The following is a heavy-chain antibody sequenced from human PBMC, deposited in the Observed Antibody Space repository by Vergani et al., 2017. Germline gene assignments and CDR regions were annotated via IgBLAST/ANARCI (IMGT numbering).Heavy chain of an antibody. Sequence: QVQLQESGPGLVKPSETLSLTCTVSGGSISSYYWSWIRQPQGKGLEWIGYIYYSGSTNYNHSLKSRVTISVDPSKNQFSLKLSSVTAADTAVYYCARSTLHDYGDYEVWFDPWGQGTLVTVSS. CDR2: IYYSGST. CDR1: GGSISSYY. J-gene: IGHJ5*02. V-gene: IGHV4-59*01. CDR3: ARSTLHDYGDYEVWFDP. D-gene: IGHD4-17*01.